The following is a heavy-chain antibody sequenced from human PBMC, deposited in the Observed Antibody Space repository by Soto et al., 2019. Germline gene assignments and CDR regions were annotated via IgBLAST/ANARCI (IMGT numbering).Heavy chain of an antibody. CDR2: ISSGSGAI. D-gene: IGHD1-7*01. J-gene: IGHJ3*01. Sequence: EVQLVESGGGLVQPGGSLRLACAASGFTFSSYSMNWVRQAPGKGLEWVSYISSGSGAIYYADSARGRFTICRDNAKNSLYLQMNSLRDEDTAVYFCARDLNYAFDVWGQGTKVTVSS. CDR1: GFTFSSYS. V-gene: IGHV3-48*02. CDR3: ARDLNYAFDV.